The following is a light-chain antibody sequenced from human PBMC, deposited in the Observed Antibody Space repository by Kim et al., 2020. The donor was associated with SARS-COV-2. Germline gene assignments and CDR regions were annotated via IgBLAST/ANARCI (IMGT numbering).Light chain of an antibody. V-gene: IGLV1-36*01. CDR3: AAWDDSLNGLV. CDR2: YDD. Sequence: QRVTISCSGSSSNIGNNAVNWYQQLPGKAPKLLIYYDDLLPSGVSDRFSGSKSGTSASLAISGLQSEDEADYYCAAWDDSLNGLVFGGGTKLTVL. J-gene: IGLJ2*01. CDR1: SSNIGNNA.